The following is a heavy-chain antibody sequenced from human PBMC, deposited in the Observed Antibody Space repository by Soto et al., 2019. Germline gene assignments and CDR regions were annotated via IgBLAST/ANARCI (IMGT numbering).Heavy chain of an antibody. CDR2: IYTGGST. J-gene: IGHJ4*02. CDR3: ARDYGGSGRFDY. V-gene: IGHV3-66*01. D-gene: IGHD4-17*01. CDR1: GFTVSSNY. Sequence: EVQLVESGGGLVQPGGSLRLSCAASGFTVSSNYMSWVRQAPGKGLEWVSVIYTGGSTYYADSVKGRFTISRDNSKNTLYLQTNSLRAEDTAVYYCARDYGGSGRFDYWGQGTLVTVSS.